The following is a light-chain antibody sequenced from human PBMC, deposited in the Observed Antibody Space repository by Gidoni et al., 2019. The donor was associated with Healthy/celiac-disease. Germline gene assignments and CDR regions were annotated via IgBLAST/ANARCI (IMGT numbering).Light chain of an antibody. J-gene: IGKJ5*01. CDR3: QQRSNWPSIT. CDR1: QSVSSY. Sequence: EIVLTQSPATLSLSPGAIATLSCRSSQSVSSYLAWYQQKPGQAPRLLIYDASNGATGIPARFSGSGSGTDFTLTISSLEPEDFAVYYCQQRSNWPSITFGQGTRLEIK. V-gene: IGKV3-11*01. CDR2: DAS.